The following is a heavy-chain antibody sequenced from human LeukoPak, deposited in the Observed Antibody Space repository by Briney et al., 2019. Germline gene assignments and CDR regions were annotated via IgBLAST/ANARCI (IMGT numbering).Heavy chain of an antibody. V-gene: IGHV1-2*02. Sequence: ASVKVSCKASGYTFTGYYMHWVRQAPGQGLEWMGWINPNSGGTNYAQKFQGRVTITTDESTSTAYMELSSLRSEDTAVYYCARALRHSDFWSGYYTEFDYWGQGTMVTVSS. CDR3: ARALRHSDFWSGYYTEFDY. D-gene: IGHD3-3*01. CDR1: GYTFTGYY. J-gene: IGHJ3*01. CDR2: INPNSGGT.